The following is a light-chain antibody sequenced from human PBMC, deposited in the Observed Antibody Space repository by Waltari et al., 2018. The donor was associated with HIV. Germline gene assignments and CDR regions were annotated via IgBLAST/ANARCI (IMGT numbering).Light chain of an antibody. CDR1: QSVSSSY. CDR3: QQYGSSIT. Sequence: DIVFTQSPGTLSLSLGERATLSCRASQSVSSSYLAWYQQKPGQAPRLLIYGASSRATGIPDRFSGSGSGTDFTLTISRLEPEDWAVYYCQQYGSSITFGQGTRLEIK. V-gene: IGKV3-20*01. CDR2: GAS. J-gene: IGKJ5*01.